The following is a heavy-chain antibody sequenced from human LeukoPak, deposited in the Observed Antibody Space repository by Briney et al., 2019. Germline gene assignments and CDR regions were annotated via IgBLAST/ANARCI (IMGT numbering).Heavy chain of an antibody. CDR1: GFTFSSYG. V-gene: IGHV3-33*01. J-gene: IGHJ4*02. Sequence: PGGSLRLSCAASGFTFSSYGTHWVRHAPGKGLEWVAVIWYDGSDKYYADSVKGRFTISRDNSKNTLYLQMNSLRAEDTAVYYCARRYGSGSYAPSDYWGQGTLVTVSS. CDR3: ARRYGSGSYAPSDY. D-gene: IGHD3-10*01. CDR2: IWYDGSDK.